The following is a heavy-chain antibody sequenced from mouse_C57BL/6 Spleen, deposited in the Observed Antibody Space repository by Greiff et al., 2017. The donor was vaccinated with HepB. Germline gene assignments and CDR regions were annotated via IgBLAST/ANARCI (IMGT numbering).Heavy chain of an antibody. CDR1: GYTFTDYE. V-gene: IGHV1-15*01. Sequence: VQLQQSGAELVRPGASVTLSCKASGYTFTDYEMHWVKQTPVHGLEWIGAIDPETGGTAYNQKFKGKAILTADKSSSTAYMELRSLTSEDSAVYYCTRFDYYGSSYGWFAYWGQGTLVTVSA. CDR3: TRFDYYGSSYGWFAY. D-gene: IGHD1-1*01. J-gene: IGHJ3*01. CDR2: IDPETGGT.